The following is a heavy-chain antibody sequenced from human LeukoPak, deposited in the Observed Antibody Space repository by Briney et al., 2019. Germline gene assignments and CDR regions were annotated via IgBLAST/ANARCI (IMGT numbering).Heavy chain of an antibody. Sequence: GGSLRLSCAASGFTFSNYWMHWVRQAPGKGLVWVSRISSDGSSTSYADSVKGRFTISRDNAKNTLYLQMNSLRVEDTAVYYCARTAYSDYSLGFWGQGTLVTVSS. V-gene: IGHV3-74*01. CDR3: ARTAYSDYSLGF. CDR2: ISSDGSST. CDR1: GFTFSNYW. D-gene: IGHD5-12*01. J-gene: IGHJ4*02.